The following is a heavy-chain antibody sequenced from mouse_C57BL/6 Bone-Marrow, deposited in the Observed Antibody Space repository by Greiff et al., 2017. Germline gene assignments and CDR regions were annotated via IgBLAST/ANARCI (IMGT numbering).Heavy chain of an antibody. V-gene: IGHV2-2*01. CDR2: IWSGGST. CDR3: ARNDPNYLWYFDV. J-gene: IGHJ1*03. CDR1: GFSLTSYG. Sequence: VQLVESGPGLVQPSHSLSITCTASGFSLTSYGVPWVRQSPGKGLEWLGVIWSGGSTDYYAAFISSLSISRDNSKSQVYIKMNSLQADDTAIYYCARNDPNYLWYFDVWGTGTTVTVSS. D-gene: IGHD1-1*01.